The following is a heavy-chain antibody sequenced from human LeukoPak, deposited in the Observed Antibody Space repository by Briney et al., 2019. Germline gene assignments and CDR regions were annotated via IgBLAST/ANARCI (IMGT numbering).Heavy chain of an antibody. V-gene: IGHV1-18*01. CDR3: ARGLMITFGGVQPFNY. CDR2: ISAYNGNT. CDR1: GYTFTSYG. J-gene: IGHJ4*02. D-gene: IGHD3-16*01. Sequence: GASVKVSCKASGYTFTSYGISWVRQAPGQGLEWMGWISAYNGNTNYAQKLQGRVTMTTDTSTSTVYMELSSLRSEDTAVYYCARGLMITFGGVQPFNYWGQGILVTVSS.